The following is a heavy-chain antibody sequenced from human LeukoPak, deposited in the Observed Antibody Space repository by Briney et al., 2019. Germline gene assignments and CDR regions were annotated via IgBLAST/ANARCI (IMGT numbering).Heavy chain of an antibody. CDR2: VKQDGSEK. CDR3: ARPTTVGSLFDY. J-gene: IGHJ4*02. Sequence: GVSLRLSCAASGFTFSDYWMSWVRQAPGKGLEWVANVKQDGSEKFYVDSVKGRFTISRDNAKNSLYLQMNSLRVEDTAVYYCARPTTVGSLFDYWGQGTLVTVSS. CDR1: GFTFSDYW. V-gene: IGHV3-7*01. D-gene: IGHD4-17*01.